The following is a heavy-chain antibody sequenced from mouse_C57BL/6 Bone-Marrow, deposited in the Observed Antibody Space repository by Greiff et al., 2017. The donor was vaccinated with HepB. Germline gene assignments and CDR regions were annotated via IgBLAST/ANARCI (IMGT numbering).Heavy chain of an antibody. CDR2: IDPSDSYT. V-gene: IGHV1-50*01. CDR1: GYTFTSYW. D-gene: IGHD2-1*01. Sequence: QVQLQQPGAELVKPGASVKLSCKASGYTFTSYWMQWVKQRPGQGLEWIGEIDPSDSYTNYNQKFKGKATLTVDTSSSTAYMQLSSLTSEDSAVYYCARGGPYGNYRYYDMDYWGQGTSVTVSS. J-gene: IGHJ4*01. CDR3: ARGGPYGNYRYYDMDY.